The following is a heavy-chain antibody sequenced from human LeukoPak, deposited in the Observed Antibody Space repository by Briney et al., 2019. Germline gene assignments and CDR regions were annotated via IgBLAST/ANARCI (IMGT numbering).Heavy chain of an antibody. V-gene: IGHV3-53*01. J-gene: IGHJ4*02. CDR1: GFTVSNNY. CDR2: IYSNDNT. D-gene: IGHD6-13*01. Sequence: GGSLRLSCAASGFTVSNNYMSWVRQAPGKGLEWVSLIYSNDNTYYADPVKGRFTISRDNSKNPLYLQMNSLRAEDTAVYYCAGVSKSATTGTVLDYWGQGTLVTVSS. CDR3: AGVSKSATTGTVLDY.